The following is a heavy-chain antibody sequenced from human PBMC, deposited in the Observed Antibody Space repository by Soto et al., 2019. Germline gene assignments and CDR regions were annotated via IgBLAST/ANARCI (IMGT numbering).Heavy chain of an antibody. J-gene: IGHJ4*02. CDR2: IIPIFGTA. CDR3: ARLVLDRNLGWPFDY. D-gene: IGHD1-7*01. Sequence: SVKVSCKASGGTFSSYAISWVRQAPGQGLEWMGGIIPIFGTANYAQKFQGRVTITADESTSTAYMELSSLRSEDTAVYYCARLVLDRNLGWPFDYWGQGTLVNV. V-gene: IGHV1-69*13. CDR1: GGTFSSYA.